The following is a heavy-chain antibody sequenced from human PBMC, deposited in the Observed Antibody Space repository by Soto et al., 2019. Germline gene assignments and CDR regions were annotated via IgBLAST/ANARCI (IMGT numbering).Heavy chain of an antibody. CDR3: ARDDDYGDNGLDY. Sequence: QVQLVESGGGVVQPGGSLRLSCAASGFTFGRHGMHWVRQAPGKGLEWVAVIGSDGRRDSYADSVKGRFTISRDNGQNTLYLQMNSLRAEDTAVYYCARDDDYGDNGLDYWGQGTLVPVSS. J-gene: IGHJ4*02. CDR2: IGSDGRRD. V-gene: IGHV3-33*01. D-gene: IGHD4-17*01. CDR1: GFTFGRHG.